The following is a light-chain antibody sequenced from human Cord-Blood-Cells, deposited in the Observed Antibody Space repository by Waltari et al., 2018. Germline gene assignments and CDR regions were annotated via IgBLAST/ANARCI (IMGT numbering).Light chain of an antibody. CDR3: SSYTGSSTWV. J-gene: IGLJ3*02. CDR1: SSDVGGYNY. V-gene: IGLV2-14*01. CDR2: DVS. Sequence: QSALTQPASVSGSPGQSITISCTGTSSDVGGYNYVSWYQQHPGKAPKLMIYDVSKRPAAVSNRVSGSKSGTAASVTISGLQAEDEADYYCSSYTGSSTWVFGGGTKLTVL.